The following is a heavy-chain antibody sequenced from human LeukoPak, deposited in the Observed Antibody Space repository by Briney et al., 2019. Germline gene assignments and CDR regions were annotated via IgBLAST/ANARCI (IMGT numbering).Heavy chain of an antibody. J-gene: IGHJ5*02. V-gene: IGHV3-23*01. CDR3: AKESHSSGWYLTNWFDP. Sequence: GGSLRLPCAASGFTFSSYAMSWVRQAPGKGLEWVSAISGSGGSTYYADSVKGRFTISRDNSKNTLYLQMNSLRAEDTAVYYCAKESHSSGWYLTNWFDPWGQGTLVTVSS. CDR1: GFTFSSYA. D-gene: IGHD6-19*01. CDR2: ISGSGGST.